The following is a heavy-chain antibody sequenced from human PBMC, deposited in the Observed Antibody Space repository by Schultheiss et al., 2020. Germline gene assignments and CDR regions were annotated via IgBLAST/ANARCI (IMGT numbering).Heavy chain of an antibody. Sequence: VESLKISCKGSGYSFTNYWIGWVRQMPGKGLEWMGIIYPGDSDTRYSPSFQGQVTISADKSISTAYLQWSSLKASDTAMYYCASAHDYGDYFFDYWGQGTLVTVSS. CDR3: ASAHDYGDYFFDY. CDR1: GYSFTNYW. V-gene: IGHV5-51*01. CDR2: IYPGDSDT. D-gene: IGHD4-17*01. J-gene: IGHJ4*02.